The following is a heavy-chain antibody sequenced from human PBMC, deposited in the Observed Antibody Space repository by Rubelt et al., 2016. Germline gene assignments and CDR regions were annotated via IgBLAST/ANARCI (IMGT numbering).Heavy chain of an antibody. CDR3: ARNRPYYYDSSGHFDY. J-gene: IGHJ4*02. D-gene: IGHD3-22*01. Sequence: VRQAPGQGLEWMGIINPSGGSTSYAQKFQGRVTMTTDTSTSTAYMELRSLRSDDTAVYYCARNRPYYYDSSGHFDYWGQGTLVTVSS. V-gene: IGHV1-46*01. CDR2: INPSGGST.